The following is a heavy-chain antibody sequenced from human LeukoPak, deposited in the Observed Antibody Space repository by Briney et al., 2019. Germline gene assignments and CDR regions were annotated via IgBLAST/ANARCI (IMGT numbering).Heavy chain of an antibody. J-gene: IGHJ4*02. CDR2: IKTDGSRT. V-gene: IGHV3-74*01. CDR1: GFTFSNYW. Sequence: SGGSLRLSCVASGFTFSNYWMHWVRHAPGKGLVWVSRIKTDGSRTNYADSVKGRFTISRDNAKNSLYLQMNSLRAEDTAVYYCAREHLDYYDSSGYYYAFDYWGQGTLVTVSS. CDR3: AREHLDYYDSSGYYYAFDY. D-gene: IGHD3-22*01.